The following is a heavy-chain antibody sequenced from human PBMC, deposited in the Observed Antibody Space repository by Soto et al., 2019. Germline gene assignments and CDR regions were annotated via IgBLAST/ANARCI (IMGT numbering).Heavy chain of an antibody. D-gene: IGHD3-16*01. CDR2: IVVGSGNT. CDR3: AAPPAYASHPIYYYYYYGMDV. V-gene: IGHV1-58*01. CDR1: GVRLASSA. Sequence: GASVEVSCKASGVRLASSAVRWVRQASGQRLEWIGWIVVGSGNTNYAQKLQERVTITRDMSTSTAYMELSSLRSEDTAVYCCAAPPAYASHPIYYYYYYGMDVWGQGTTVTVSS. J-gene: IGHJ6*02.